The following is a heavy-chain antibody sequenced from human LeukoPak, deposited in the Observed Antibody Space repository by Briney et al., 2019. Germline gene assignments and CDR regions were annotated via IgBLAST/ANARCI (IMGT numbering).Heavy chain of an antibody. J-gene: IGHJ4*02. CDR2: IYYSGST. V-gene: IGHV4-61*08. CDR3: ARDLGSLFDY. Sequence: SETLSLTCTVSGGSISSGGYYWSWIRQHPGKGLEWIGYIYYSGSTNYNPSLKSRVTISVDTSKNQFSLKLSSVTAADTAVYYCARDLGSLFDYWGQGTLVTVSS. CDR1: GGSISSGGYY. D-gene: IGHD1-26*01.